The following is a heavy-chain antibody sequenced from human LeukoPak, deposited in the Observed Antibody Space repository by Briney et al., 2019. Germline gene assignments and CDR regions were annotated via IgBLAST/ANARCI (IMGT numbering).Heavy chain of an antibody. D-gene: IGHD5-18*01. CDR3: ARVGDTAMVPANAFDI. V-gene: IGHV4-31*02. CDR2: IYYSGST. CDR1: GGSISSGGYY. J-gene: IGHJ3*02. Sequence: SETLSLTCTVSGGSISSGGYYWSWIRQHPGKGLEWIGYIYYSGSTHYNPSLKSRVTISVDTSKNQFSLKLSSVTAADTAVYYCARVGDTAMVPANAFDIWGQGTMVTVSS.